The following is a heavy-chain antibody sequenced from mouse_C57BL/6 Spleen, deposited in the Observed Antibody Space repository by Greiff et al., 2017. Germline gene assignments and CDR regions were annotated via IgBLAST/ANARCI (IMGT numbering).Heavy chain of an antibody. J-gene: IGHJ2*01. V-gene: IGHV3-6*01. CDR1: GYSITRGYY. D-gene: IGHD2-3*01. CDR2: ISYDGSN. Sequence: EVKLMESGPGLVKPSQSLSLTCSVTGYSITRGYYWNWIRKFPGNKLEWMGYISYDGSNNYNPSLKTRSSITRDTSKNQFFLKLNSVTTEDTATYYCARNDGYYDGFDYWGQGTTLTVSS. CDR3: ARNDGYYDGFDY.